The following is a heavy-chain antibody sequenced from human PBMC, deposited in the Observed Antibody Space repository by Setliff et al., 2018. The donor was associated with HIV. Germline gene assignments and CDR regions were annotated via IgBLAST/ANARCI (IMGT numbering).Heavy chain of an antibody. V-gene: IGHV3-30*02. Sequence: PLRLSCAASGFTFSSYGMHWVRQAPGKGLEWVVFIRYDGSNKYYADSVKGRFTISRDNSKNTLYVQMNSLRVEDTAVYYCAKDREAYCSGGSCYRVDYWGQGTQVTVSS. CDR2: IRYDGSNK. CDR1: GFTFSSYG. D-gene: IGHD2-15*01. CDR3: AKDREAYCSGGSCYRVDY. J-gene: IGHJ4*02.